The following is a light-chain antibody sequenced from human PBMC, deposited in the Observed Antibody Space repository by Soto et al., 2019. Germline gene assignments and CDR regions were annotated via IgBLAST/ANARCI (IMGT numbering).Light chain of an antibody. CDR3: HQYDTYMYA. V-gene: IGKV3-20*01. CDR1: QTVGSSF. CDR2: GAS. Sequence: EIVLTQSPGTLSLSPGDGATLSCRASQTVGSSFLGWYQQKPGQAPRLIMYGASNRATGIPDRFTGRGSGTDFTLTISRLDPEDFAVYYCHQYDTYMYAFGQGTKLEI. J-gene: IGKJ2*01.